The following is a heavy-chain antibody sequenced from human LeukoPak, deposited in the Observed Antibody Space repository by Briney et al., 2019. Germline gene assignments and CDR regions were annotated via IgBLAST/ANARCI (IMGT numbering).Heavy chain of an antibody. Sequence: SETLSLTCTVSGGSISSYYWSWIRQPPGKGLEWIGYIYYSGSTNYNPSLKSRVTISVDTSKNQFSLKLSSVTAADTAVYYCASLPGGSGGDCYDRCFDYWGQGTLVTVSS. CDR2: IYYSGST. D-gene: IGHD2-21*02. J-gene: IGHJ4*02. CDR1: GGSISSYY. V-gene: IGHV4-59*01. CDR3: ASLPGGSGGDCYDRCFDY.